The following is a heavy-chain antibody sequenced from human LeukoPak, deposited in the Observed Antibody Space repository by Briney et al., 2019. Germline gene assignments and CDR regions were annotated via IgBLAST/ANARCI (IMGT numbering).Heavy chain of an antibody. CDR2: INHNGNVN. CDR3: ARGGGLDV. V-gene: IGHV3-7*03. Sequence: GGSLRLSCAASGFTFSSYWMNWAGQAPGKGLEWVASINHNGNVNYYVDSVKGRFTISRDNAKNSLYLQMSNLRAEDTAVYFCARGGGLDVWGQGATVTVSS. D-gene: IGHD3-16*01. J-gene: IGHJ6*02. CDR1: GFTFSSYW.